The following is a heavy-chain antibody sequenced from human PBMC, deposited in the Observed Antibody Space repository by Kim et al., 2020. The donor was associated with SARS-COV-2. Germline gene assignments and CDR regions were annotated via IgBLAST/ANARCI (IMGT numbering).Heavy chain of an antibody. CDR3: ARGSIFGVVVSSGYYYYMDV. CDR2: ISSSGSTI. D-gene: IGHD3-3*01. J-gene: IGHJ6*03. V-gene: IGHV3-11*01. Sequence: GGSLRLSCAASGFTFSDYYMSWIRQAPGKGLEWVSYISSSGSTIYYADSVKGRFTISRDNAKNSLYLQMNSLRAEDTAVYYCARGSIFGVVVSSGYYYYMDVWGKGTTVTVSS. CDR1: GFTFSDYY.